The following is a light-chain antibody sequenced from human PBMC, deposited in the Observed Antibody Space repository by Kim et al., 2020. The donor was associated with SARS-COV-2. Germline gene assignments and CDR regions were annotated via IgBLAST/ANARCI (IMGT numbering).Light chain of an antibody. V-gene: IGLV3-21*04. CDR3: QVWARSSEQVV. Sequence: SYELTQPPSVSVAPGETARITCGVNDIGSKSVHWYQERPGQAPLMVIDYNTDRPSGIPERVSGSYSGHTATLTISRVEAGGEAGYYRQVWARSSEQVVFG. CDR2: YNT. CDR1: DIGSKS. J-gene: IGLJ2*01.